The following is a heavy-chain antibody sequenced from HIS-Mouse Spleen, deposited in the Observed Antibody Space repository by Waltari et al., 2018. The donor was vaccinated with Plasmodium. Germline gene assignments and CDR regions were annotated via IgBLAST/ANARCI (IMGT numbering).Heavy chain of an antibody. CDR1: GFTFSSYG. CDR3: ASSWYWYFDL. V-gene: IGHV3-7*01. D-gene: IGHD6-13*01. Sequence: EVQLVESGGGLVQPGGSLRLSCAASGFTFSSYGMSWVRQAPGKGLELVANKRQDGSEKYYVDSVKGRFTISRDNAKNSLYLQMNSLRAEDTAVYYCASSWYWYFDLWGRGTLVTVSS. J-gene: IGHJ2*01. CDR2: KRQDGSEK.